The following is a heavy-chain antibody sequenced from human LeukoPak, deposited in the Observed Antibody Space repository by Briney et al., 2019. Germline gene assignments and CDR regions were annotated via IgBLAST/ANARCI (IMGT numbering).Heavy chain of an antibody. D-gene: IGHD3-16*01. V-gene: IGHV3-23*01. CDR1: GLSFSSFA. CDR2: IRGNSET. CDR3: AKASWVSSTDAVR. Sequence: GGSLRLSCAASGLSFSSFAMNWVRQGPARGLEWVSSIRGNSETFYADSVKGRFTLSSDSSRNTVYFQLNNLRVEDTAIYYCAKASWVSSTDAVRWGQGTLVTVSS. J-gene: IGHJ4*02.